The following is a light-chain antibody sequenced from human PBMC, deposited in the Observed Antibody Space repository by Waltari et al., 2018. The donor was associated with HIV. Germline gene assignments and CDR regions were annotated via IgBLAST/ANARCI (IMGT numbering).Light chain of an antibody. V-gene: IGKV1-9*01. CDR2: GAS. J-gene: IGKJ3*01. CDR3: QHRNTFPLFT. CDR1: QDLNSY. Sequence: DIQLTQSPSFLSASVGDRFTITCRASQDLNSYLAWYQHKLGQAPKLLIYGASTLQTGVPSRFSGSGSGTEYTLTIKSLQPDDLATYYCQHRNTFPLFTFGPGTKVDVK.